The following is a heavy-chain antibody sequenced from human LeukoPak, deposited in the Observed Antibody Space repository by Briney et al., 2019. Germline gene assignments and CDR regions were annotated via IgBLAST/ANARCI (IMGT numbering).Heavy chain of an antibody. V-gene: IGHV3-20*04. CDR1: GFTFDDYG. CDR2: INWNGGST. D-gene: IGHD1-26*01. CDR3: ARGSVNYSGGYYYYMDV. J-gene: IGHJ6*03. Sequence: SGGSLRLSCAASGFTFDDYGMTWVRQAPGKGLEWVSGINWNGGSTGYADSVKGRFTISRDNAKNSLYLQMNSLRADDTALYFCARGSVNYSGGYYYYMDVWGKGTTVTVSS.